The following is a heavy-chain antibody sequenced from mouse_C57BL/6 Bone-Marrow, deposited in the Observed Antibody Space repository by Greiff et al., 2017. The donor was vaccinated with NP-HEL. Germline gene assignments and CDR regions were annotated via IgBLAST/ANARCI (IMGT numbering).Heavy chain of an antibody. CDR3: TTEGGLRLRTYAMDY. D-gene: IGHD3-2*02. Sequence: EVQLQESGAELVRPGASVKLSCTASGFNITDYYMHWVKQRPEQGLEWIGRIGPEDGDTEYAPKFQGKATMTADTSSNTAYLQLSSLTSEDAAVYYCTTEGGLRLRTYAMDYWGQGTSVTVSS. CDR1: GFNITDYY. V-gene: IGHV14-1*01. CDR2: IGPEDGDT. J-gene: IGHJ4*01.